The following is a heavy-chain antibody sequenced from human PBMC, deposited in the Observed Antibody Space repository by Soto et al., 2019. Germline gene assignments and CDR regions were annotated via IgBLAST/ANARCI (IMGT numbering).Heavy chain of an antibody. J-gene: IGHJ4*02. CDR2: ISGSGGST. V-gene: IGHV3-23*01. CDR3: AKVKDKDMVTLFDY. D-gene: IGHD5-18*01. CDR1: VFTFSSGS. Sequence: PGGSLILSCSSSVFTFSSGSMSWVRQAPGKGLEWVSAISGSGGSTYYADSVKGRFTISRDNSKNTLYLQMNSLRAEDTAVYYCAKVKDKDMVTLFDYWGQGPLVTVSS.